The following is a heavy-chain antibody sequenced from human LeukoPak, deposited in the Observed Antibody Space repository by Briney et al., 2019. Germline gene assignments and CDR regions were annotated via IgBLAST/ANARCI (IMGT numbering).Heavy chain of an antibody. D-gene: IGHD3-10*01. CDR3: AKLLFGELSYFDY. Sequence: PGRSLRLSCAASGFTFSSYGMHWVRQAPGKGLEWVAVIWYDGSNKYYADSVKGRFTISRDNSKNTLYLHMNSLRAEDTAVYYCAKLLFGELSYFDYWGQGTLVTVSS. J-gene: IGHJ4*02. CDR1: GFTFSSYG. CDR2: IWYDGSNK. V-gene: IGHV3-33*06.